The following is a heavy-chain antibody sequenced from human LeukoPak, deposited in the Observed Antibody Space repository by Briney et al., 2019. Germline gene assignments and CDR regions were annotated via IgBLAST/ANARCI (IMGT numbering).Heavy chain of an antibody. Sequence: GGSLRVSCVASGFTFSSYAMSWVRQAPRKGPEWVSAISGSGGSTYYADSVKGRFTIARDNSKNTLYLQMNSLRAEDTAVYYCAKVPVAAAAPYYFDYWGQGTLVTVSS. CDR2: ISGSGGST. CDR1: GFTFSSYA. D-gene: IGHD6-13*01. CDR3: AKVPVAAAAPYYFDY. V-gene: IGHV3-23*01. J-gene: IGHJ4*02.